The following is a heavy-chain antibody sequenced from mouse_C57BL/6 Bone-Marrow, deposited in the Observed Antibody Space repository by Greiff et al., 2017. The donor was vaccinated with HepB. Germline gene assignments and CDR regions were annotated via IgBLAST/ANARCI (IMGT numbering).Heavy chain of an antibody. J-gene: IGHJ3*01. Sequence: VQLQQPGPELVKPGASVKLSCKASGYTFTSYWMHWVKQRPGQGLEWIGNINPSNGGTNYNEKFKSKATLTVDKSSSTAYMQLSSLTSEDSAVYYCARKMRDYEGFAYWGQGTLVTVSA. D-gene: IGHD2-4*01. CDR2: INPSNGGT. V-gene: IGHV1-53*01. CDR3: ARKMRDYEGFAY. CDR1: GYTFTSYW.